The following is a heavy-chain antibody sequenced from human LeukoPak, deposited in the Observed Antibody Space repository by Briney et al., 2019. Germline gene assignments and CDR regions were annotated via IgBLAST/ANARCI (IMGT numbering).Heavy chain of an antibody. D-gene: IGHD4-11*01. CDR2: IDWDDDK. CDR3: ARSFMTTVTAYAFDI. V-gene: IGHV2-70*11. CDR1: GFSLSTSGMC. Sequence: SGPTLVNPTQTLTLTCTFSGFSLSTSGMCVSWIRQPPGKALEWLARIDWDDDKYYSTSLKTRLTISKDTSKNQVVLTMTNMDPVDTATYYCARSFMTTVTAYAFDIWGQGTMVTVSS. J-gene: IGHJ3*02.